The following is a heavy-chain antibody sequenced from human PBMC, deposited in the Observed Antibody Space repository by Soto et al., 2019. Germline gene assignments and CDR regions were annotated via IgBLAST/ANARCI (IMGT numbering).Heavy chain of an antibody. D-gene: IGHD6-19*01. CDR2: IYYSGST. CDR1: GGSISSYY. V-gene: IGHV4-59*01. J-gene: IGHJ5*02. Sequence: SETLYLTCTVSGGSISSYYWSWVRQPPGKGLEWIGYIYYSGSTNYNPSLNSRVTISVDTSKNQFYLKLSSVTAADTAVYYCARDLSSCGSNWFDLWCQGTLVTVSS. CDR3: ARDLSSCGSNWFDL.